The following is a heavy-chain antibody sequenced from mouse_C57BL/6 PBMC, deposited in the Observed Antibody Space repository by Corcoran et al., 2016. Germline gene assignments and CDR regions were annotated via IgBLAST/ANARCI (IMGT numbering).Heavy chain of an antibody. CDR2: INPNNGGT. D-gene: IGHD4-1*01. V-gene: IGHV1-26*01. Sequence: EVQLQQSGPELVKPGASVKISCKASGYTFTDYYMNWVKQSHGKSLEWIGDINPNNGGTSYNQKFKGKATLTVDKSSSTAYMELRSLTSEDSAVYYCAELGRWAMDYWGQGTSVTVSS. CDR1: GYTFTDYY. J-gene: IGHJ4*01. CDR3: AELGRWAMDY.